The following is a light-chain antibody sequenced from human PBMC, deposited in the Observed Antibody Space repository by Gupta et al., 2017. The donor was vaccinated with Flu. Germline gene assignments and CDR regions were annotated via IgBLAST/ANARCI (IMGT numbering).Light chain of an antibody. CDR1: SRDLGRYNY. V-gene: IGLV2-14*03. CDR2: EVT. CDR3: SSYVSGTGSV. Sequence: QSALTPPASVSASPGQSITISCTGTSRDLGRYNYVSWYQQHPGKAPKLILDEVTNRPSGISNRFAGSKSGNTASLTISAVQSEDDAYYYCSSYVSGTGSVFGTGTKVTIV. J-gene: IGLJ1*01.